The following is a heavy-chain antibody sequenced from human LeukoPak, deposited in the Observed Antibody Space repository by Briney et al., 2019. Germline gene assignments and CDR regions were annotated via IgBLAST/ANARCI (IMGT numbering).Heavy chain of an antibody. V-gene: IGHV4-34*01. CDR1: GGSFSGYY. CDR2: INHSGST. D-gene: IGHD3-10*01. Sequence: SETLSLTCAVYGGSFSGYYWSWIRQPPGKGLEWIGEINHSGSTNYNPSLKSRVTISVDTSKNQFSLKLSSVTAADTAVYYCARGSRYYGSGSCGSWFDPWGQGTLVTVSS. J-gene: IGHJ5*02. CDR3: ARGSRYYGSGSCGSWFDP.